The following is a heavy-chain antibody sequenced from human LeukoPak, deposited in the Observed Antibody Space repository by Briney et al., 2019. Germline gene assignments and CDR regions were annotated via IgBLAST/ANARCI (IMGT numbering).Heavy chain of an antibody. CDR2: INPNSGGT. D-gene: IGHD4-17*01. J-gene: IGHJ3*02. CDR3: ARGYGDLYAFDI. CDR1: GYTFTGYY. V-gene: IGHV1-2*06. Sequence: GASVKVSCKISGYTFTGYYMNWVRQAPGQGLEWMGRINPNSGGTNYVQKYQGRVTMTRDTSISTDYMEMSRLRSDVTAVYYCARGYGDLYAFDIWGQVTMVTVSS.